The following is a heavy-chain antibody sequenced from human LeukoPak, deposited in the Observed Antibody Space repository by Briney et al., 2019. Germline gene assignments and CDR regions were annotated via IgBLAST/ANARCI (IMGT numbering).Heavy chain of an antibody. Sequence: GRSLRLSCAASGFTFSSYGMHWVRQAPGKGLEWVAVISYDGSNKYYADSVKGRFTISRDNSKNTLYLQMNSLRAEDTAVYYCAKEGSYCSGGSCYTEYFQHWGQGTLVTVSS. V-gene: IGHV3-30*18. CDR1: GFTFSSYG. CDR3: AKEGSYCSGGSCYTEYFQH. CDR2: ISYDGSNK. D-gene: IGHD2-15*01. J-gene: IGHJ1*01.